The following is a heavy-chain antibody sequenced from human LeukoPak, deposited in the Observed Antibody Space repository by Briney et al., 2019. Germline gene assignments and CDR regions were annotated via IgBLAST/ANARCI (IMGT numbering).Heavy chain of an antibody. V-gene: IGHV1-46*01. Sequence: ASVKVSCKASGYTFTSYYMHWVRQAPGQGLEWMGIINPSGGSTSYAQKFQGRVTMTRDTSTSTVYMELSSLRSEDTAVYYCARDHSSWLRFGTLYWYFDLWGRGTLVTVSS. D-gene: IGHD5-12*01. CDR1: GYTFTSYY. CDR2: INPSGGST. CDR3: ARDHSSWLRFGTLYWYFDL. J-gene: IGHJ2*01.